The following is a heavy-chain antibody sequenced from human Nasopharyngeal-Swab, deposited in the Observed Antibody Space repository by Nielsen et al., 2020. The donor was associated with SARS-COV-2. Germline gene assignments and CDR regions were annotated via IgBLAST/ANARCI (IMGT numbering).Heavy chain of an antibody. CDR2: INHSGST. Sequence: WIRQPPGKGLEWIGEINHSGSTNYNPSLKSRVTISVDTSKNQFSLKLSSVTAADTAVYYCARAVSSGSYSHGFDYWGQGTLVTVSS. CDR3: ARAVSSGSYSHGFDY. D-gene: IGHD3-10*01. J-gene: IGHJ4*02. V-gene: IGHV4-34*01.